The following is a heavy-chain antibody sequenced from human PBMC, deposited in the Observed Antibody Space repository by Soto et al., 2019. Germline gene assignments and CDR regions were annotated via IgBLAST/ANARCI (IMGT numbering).Heavy chain of an antibody. CDR2: ISGSGGST. CDR3: AKDGEGDYGDYDNWYFAL. Sequence: EVQLLESGGGLVQPGGSLRLSCAASGFTFSSYAMSWVRQAPGKGLEWVSAISGSGGSTYYADSVKGRFTISRDNSKNTLYLQMNSLRAEDTAVYYCAKDGEGDYGDYDNWYFALWGRGTLVTVSS. CDR1: GFTFSSYA. V-gene: IGHV3-23*01. J-gene: IGHJ2*01. D-gene: IGHD4-17*01.